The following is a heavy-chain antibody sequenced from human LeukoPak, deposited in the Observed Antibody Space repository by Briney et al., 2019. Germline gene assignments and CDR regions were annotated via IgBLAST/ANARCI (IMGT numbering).Heavy chain of an antibody. CDR3: ARWGTDSGAWYYFDY. V-gene: IGHV3-23*01. J-gene: IGHJ4*02. D-gene: IGHD3-22*01. Sequence: GGSLRLSCAASGFTFSNYAMNWVRQAPGKGLEWVSGLTDNGDNKYYADSVRGRFTISRDNSKDTLYLQMNSLRADDTAVYYCARWGTDSGAWYYFDYWGQGTLVTVSS. CDR1: GFTFSNYA. CDR2: LTDNGDNK.